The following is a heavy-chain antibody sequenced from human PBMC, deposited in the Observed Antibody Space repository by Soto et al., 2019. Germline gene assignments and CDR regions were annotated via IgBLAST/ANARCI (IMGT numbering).Heavy chain of an antibody. V-gene: IGHV4-31*03. J-gene: IGHJ4*02. Sequence: PSETLSLTCTVSGDSMATGGHYYNWIRQVPGKGLEWIGYVYYSGATHYTPSLRARATISRDTSKNQFSLRLISVTAADTALYYCARDKDLQPTVSGFRGKGIQVTVSS. D-gene: IGHD2-15*01. CDR1: GDSMATGGHY. CDR3: ARDKDLQPTVSGF. CDR2: VYYSGAT.